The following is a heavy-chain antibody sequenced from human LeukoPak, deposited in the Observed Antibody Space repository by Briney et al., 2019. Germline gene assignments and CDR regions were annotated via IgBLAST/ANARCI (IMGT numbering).Heavy chain of an antibody. J-gene: IGHJ4*02. CDR2: ISGSGGST. Sequence: PGGSLRLSCAASGFTFSSYAMSWVRQAPGKGPEWVSAISGSGGSTYYADSVKGRFTISRDNSKNTLYLQMNSLRAEDTAVYYCAKETTYYDFWSGYYSWGQGTLVTVSS. V-gene: IGHV3-23*01. CDR1: GFTFSSYA. CDR3: AKETTYYDFWSGYYS. D-gene: IGHD3-3*01.